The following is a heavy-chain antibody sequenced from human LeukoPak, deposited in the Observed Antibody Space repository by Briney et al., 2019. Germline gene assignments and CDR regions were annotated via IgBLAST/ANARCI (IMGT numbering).Heavy chain of an antibody. J-gene: IGHJ4*02. CDR3: AFFPVGIAASGTLY. Sequence: GSLRLSCGASGFTFSSLGMSWVRQAPGKGLEWIGEINHSGSTNYNPSLKSRVTISVDTSKNQFSLKLSSVTAADTAVYYCAFFPVGIAASGTLYWGQGTLVTVSS. CDR2: INHSGST. V-gene: IGHV4-34*08. CDR1: GFTFSSLG. D-gene: IGHD6-13*01.